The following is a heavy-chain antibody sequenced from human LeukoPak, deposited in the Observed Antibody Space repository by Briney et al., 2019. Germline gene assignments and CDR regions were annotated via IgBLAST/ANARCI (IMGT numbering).Heavy chain of an antibody. V-gene: IGHV1-2*06. CDR3: ARESVISGSYIYYYYYMDV. Sequence: PVKVSCKASGYTFTGYYMHWVRQAPGQGLEWMGRINPNSGGTNYAQKFQGRVTMTRDTSISTAYMELSRLRSDDTAVYYCARESVISGSYIYYYYYMDVWGKGTTVTVS. D-gene: IGHD1-26*01. J-gene: IGHJ6*03. CDR2: INPNSGGT. CDR1: GYTFTGYY.